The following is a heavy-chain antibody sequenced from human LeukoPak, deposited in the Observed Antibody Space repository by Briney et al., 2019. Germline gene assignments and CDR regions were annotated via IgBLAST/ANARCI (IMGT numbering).Heavy chain of an antibody. J-gene: IGHJ4*02. CDR3: ARDRTLGYCSGGSCYGTGVFDY. Sequence: PGGSLRLSCAASGFTLSSYSMNWVRQAPGKGLEWVSSISSSSSYIYYADSVKGRFTISRDNAKNSLFLQMNSLRAEDTAVYYCARDRTLGYCSGGSCYGTGVFDYWGQGTLVTVSS. CDR1: GFTLSSYS. CDR2: ISSSSSYI. V-gene: IGHV3-21*01. D-gene: IGHD2-15*01.